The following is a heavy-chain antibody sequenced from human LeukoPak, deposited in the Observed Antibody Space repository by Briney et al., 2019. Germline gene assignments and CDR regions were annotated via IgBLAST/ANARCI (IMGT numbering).Heavy chain of an antibody. CDR2: ISAYNGNT. V-gene: IGHV1-18*01. CDR1: GGTFSSYA. CDR3: AREGEAAAGRGYYYYMDV. Sequence: GASVKVSCKASGGTFSSYAISGVRQAPGQGREWMGWISAYNGNTNYAQKLQGRGTMNTDTSTSTAHKELRSLRSDDTAVYYCAREGEAAAGRGYYYYMDVWGKGTTVTISS. J-gene: IGHJ6*03. D-gene: IGHD6-13*01.